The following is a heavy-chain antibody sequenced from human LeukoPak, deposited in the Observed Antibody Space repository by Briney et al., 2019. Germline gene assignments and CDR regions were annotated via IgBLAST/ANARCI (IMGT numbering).Heavy chain of an antibody. CDR2: ISGSSSTI. CDR1: GFTFSDYY. J-gene: IGHJ4*02. Sequence: GGSLRLSCAASGFTFSDYYMSWIRQAPGKGLEWVSYISGSSSTIYYADSVKGRFSISRDNAKNSLYLQMNSLRAEDTAVYYCARERGYDSWSGSRVLFDHWGQGTLVTVSS. D-gene: IGHD3-3*01. CDR3: ARERGYDSWSGSRVLFDH. V-gene: IGHV3-11*04.